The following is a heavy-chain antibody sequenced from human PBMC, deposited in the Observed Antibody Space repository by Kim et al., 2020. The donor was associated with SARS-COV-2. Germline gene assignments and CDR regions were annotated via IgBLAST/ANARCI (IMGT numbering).Heavy chain of an antibody. J-gene: IGHJ4*02. CDR2: A. D-gene: IGHD3-16*01. Sequence: ANYAQKFQGRVTITADESTSTAYMELSSLGSEDTAVYYCASKGLRFLDLDYGGQGTLVTVSS. V-gene: IGHV1-69*01. CDR3: ASKGLRFLDLDY.